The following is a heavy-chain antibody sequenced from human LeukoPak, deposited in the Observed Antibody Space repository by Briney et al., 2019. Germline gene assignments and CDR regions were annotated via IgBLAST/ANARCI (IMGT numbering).Heavy chain of an antibody. Sequence: LPGGSLRLSCAASGFTFSSYAMSWVRQAPGKGLEWVSAISGSGGSTYYADSVKGRFTISSDNSKNTLYLQMNSLRAEDTAVYYCAKDLMYYYDSSGSPHDYWGQGTLVTVSS. D-gene: IGHD3-22*01. J-gene: IGHJ4*02. CDR2: ISGSGGST. V-gene: IGHV3-23*01. CDR3: AKDLMYYYDSSGSPHDY. CDR1: GFTFSSYA.